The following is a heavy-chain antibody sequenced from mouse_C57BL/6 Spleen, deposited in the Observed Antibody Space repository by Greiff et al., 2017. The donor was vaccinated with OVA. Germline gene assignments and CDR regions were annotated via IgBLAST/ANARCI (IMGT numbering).Heavy chain of an antibody. Sequence: EVQLQQSGPELVKPGASVKISCKASGYTFTDYYMNWVKQSHGKSLEWIGDINPNNGGTSYNQKFKGKATLTVDKSSSTAYMELRSLTSEDSAVHYCTRGERGYFDVWGTGTTVTVSS. J-gene: IGHJ1*03. CDR2: INPNNGGT. CDR3: TRGERGYFDV. CDR1: GYTFTDYY. V-gene: IGHV1-26*01.